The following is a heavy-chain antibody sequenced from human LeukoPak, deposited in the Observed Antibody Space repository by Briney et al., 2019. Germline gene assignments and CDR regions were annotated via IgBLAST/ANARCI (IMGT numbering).Heavy chain of an antibody. D-gene: IGHD2-21*01. CDR2: IYPSGGT. CDR1: GGPIDSYY. CDR3: ARRIVAGATNSHWFDP. Sequence: PSETLSLTCTVSGGPIDSYYWSWIRLPPGKGLDWIGYIYPSGGTHYNPSLLSRVSMSVDTSKNQSSLKVRSATAADTAVYFCARRIVAGATNSHWFDPWGQGTLVTVSS. V-gene: IGHV4-4*09. J-gene: IGHJ5*02.